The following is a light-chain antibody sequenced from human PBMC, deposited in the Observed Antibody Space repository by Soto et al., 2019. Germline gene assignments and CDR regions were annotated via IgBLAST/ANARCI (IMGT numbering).Light chain of an antibody. CDR3: QHRNDWPFT. CDR2: DVS. Sequence: EVVLTQSPATLSLSPGERATLSCRASQSVYSYLAWYQQKPGQPPRLLISDVSNRATGIPARFSGSGYGTDFTLTISSLEPEDLAVYYCQHRNDWPFTFGGGTKGEIK. CDR1: QSVYSY. J-gene: IGKJ4*01. V-gene: IGKV3-11*01.